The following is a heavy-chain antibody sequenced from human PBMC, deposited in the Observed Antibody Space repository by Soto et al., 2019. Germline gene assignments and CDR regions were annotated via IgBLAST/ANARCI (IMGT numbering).Heavy chain of an antibody. V-gene: IGHV3-30-3*01. CDR2: ISYDGSNK. J-gene: IGHJ5*02. Sequence: GGSLRLSCAASVFTVSNYAMQWFREAPGRVPEWVAAISYDGSNKYYGDSVKGRFTISRDDSKNTLYLQMNSLKTEDTAVYYCTTDLWRIAVVVGSTGYFNPWGQGTPVTVSS. CDR3: TTDLWRIAVVVGSTGYFNP. D-gene: IGHD2-15*01. CDR1: VFTVSNYA.